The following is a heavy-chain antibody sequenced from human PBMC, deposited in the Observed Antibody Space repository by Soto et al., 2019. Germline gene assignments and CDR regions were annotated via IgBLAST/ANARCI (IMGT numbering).Heavy chain of an antibody. J-gene: IGHJ6*02. V-gene: IGHV4-30-4*01. Sequence: QVQLQESGSGLVKPSQSLSLTCTVSGVSLNTADTWWSWIRQSPGKGLEFIGYYHSGGSTYYDASFRSRVIRSADTSNSQFSLKLSSVTVADTAVYFCVSSRRMESGNDSGLDVWGHGTTVTVSS. CDR2: YHSGGST. CDR3: VSSRRMESGNDSGLDV. D-gene: IGHD2-21*01. CDR1: GVSLNTADTW.